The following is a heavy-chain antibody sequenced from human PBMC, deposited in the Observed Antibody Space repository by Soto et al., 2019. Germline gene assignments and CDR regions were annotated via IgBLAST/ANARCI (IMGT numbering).Heavy chain of an antibody. D-gene: IGHD1-26*01. V-gene: IGHV1-69*06. J-gene: IGHJ6*02. Sequence: SVKVSCKASGGTFSSYAISWVRQAPGQGLEWMGGIIPIFGTANYAQKFQGRVTITADKSTGTAYMELSSLRSEDTAVYYCARDGRLGRPDYYYYYGTHVWGQATTVPGSS. CDR3: ARDGRLGRPDYYYYYGTHV. CDR1: GGTFSSYA. CDR2: IIPIFGTA.